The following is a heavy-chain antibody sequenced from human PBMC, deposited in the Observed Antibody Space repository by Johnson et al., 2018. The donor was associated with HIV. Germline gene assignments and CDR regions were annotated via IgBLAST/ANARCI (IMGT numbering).Heavy chain of an antibody. V-gene: IGHV3-11*04. CDR3: ARSVNAGRPFDI. D-gene: IGHD2-8*01. J-gene: IGHJ3*02. CDR1: GFTVSSNY. CDR2: ISSSGSTI. Sequence: QMQLVESGGGVVRPGGSLRLSCAASGFTVSSNYMSWVRQAPGKGLEWVSYISSSGSTIYYADSVKGRFTVSRDNAKNSLYLQMNSLRAEDTAVYYCARSVNAGRPFDIWGQGTMVTVSS.